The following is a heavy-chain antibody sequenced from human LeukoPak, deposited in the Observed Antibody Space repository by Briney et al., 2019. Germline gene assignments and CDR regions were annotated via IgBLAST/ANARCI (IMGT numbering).Heavy chain of an antibody. CDR3: ARAVYGGNSRRLDY. Sequence: SETLSLTCTVSGGSISSYYWSWIRQPPGKGLEWIGYIYYSGSTYYNPSLKSRVTISVDTSKNQFSLKLSSVTAADTAVYYCARAVYGGNSRRLDYWGQGTLVTVSS. V-gene: IGHV4-59*12. CDR2: IYYSGST. J-gene: IGHJ4*02. CDR1: GGSISSYY. D-gene: IGHD4-23*01.